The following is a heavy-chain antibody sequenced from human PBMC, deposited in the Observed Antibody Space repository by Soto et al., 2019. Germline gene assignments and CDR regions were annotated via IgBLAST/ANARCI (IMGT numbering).Heavy chain of an antibody. V-gene: IGHV3-33*01. Sequence: GGSLRLSCAASGFTFSSYGMHWVRQAPGKGLEWVAVIWYDGSNKYYADSVKGRFTISRDNSKNTLYLQMNSLRAEDTAVYYCARAHRLPFYYYYYGMDVWGQGTTVTVSS. CDR2: IWYDGSNK. J-gene: IGHJ6*02. CDR1: GFTFSSYG. CDR3: ARAHRLPFYYYYYGMDV. D-gene: IGHD5-12*01.